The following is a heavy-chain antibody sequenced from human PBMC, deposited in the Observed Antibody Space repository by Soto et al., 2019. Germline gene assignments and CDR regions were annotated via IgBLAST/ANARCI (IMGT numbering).Heavy chain of an antibody. J-gene: IGHJ6*02. CDR3: ARDQGSSRYGMDV. Sequence: QVRLVESGGDVVQPGRSLRLSCAASGFSFSSYGMHWVRQAPGKGLEWVAVIWYDGTNKYYADSVKGQFIISRDNSKNTMYLQMNSLRAEDTAVYYCARDQGSSRYGMDVWGQGTTVTVSS. D-gene: IGHD3-10*01. CDR1: GFSFSSYG. V-gene: IGHV3-33*01. CDR2: IWYDGTNK.